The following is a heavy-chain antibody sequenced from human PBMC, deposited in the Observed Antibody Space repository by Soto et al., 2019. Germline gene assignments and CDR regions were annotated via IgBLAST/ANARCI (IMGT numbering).Heavy chain of an antibody. V-gene: IGHV4-59*01. J-gene: IGHJ3*02. D-gene: IGHD4-17*01. CDR2: ISYSGST. CDR3: ARDRGSLTTGDGTFDI. Sequence: SETLSLTCTVSGGSFSTYYWSWIRQPPGKGLEWIGYISYSGSTNYNPSLKSRVTISVDTSKNQFSLKLSSVTAADEAVYYCARDRGSLTTGDGTFDIWGQGTMVTVSS. CDR1: GGSFSTYY.